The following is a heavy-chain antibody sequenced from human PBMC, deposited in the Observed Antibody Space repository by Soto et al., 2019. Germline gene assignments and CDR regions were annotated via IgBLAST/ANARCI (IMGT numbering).Heavy chain of an antibody. Sequence: ASVKVSCKASGYTFTGYYIHWVRQAPGQGLEWMGWINPYSGGTNYAQKFQGRVSMTRDTSITTASMELSRLTSDDTAVYFCARRGFSGYDLYYVDFWGQGTLVTVSS. J-gene: IGHJ4*02. CDR3: ARRGFSGYDLYYVDF. D-gene: IGHD5-12*01. CDR2: INPYSGGT. V-gene: IGHV1-2*02. CDR1: GYTFTGYY.